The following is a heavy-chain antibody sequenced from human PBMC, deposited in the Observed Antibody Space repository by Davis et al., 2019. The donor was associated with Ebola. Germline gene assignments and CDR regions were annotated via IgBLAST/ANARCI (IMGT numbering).Heavy chain of an antibody. CDR3: ARVGSGGDIDY. D-gene: IGHD2-21*01. CDR2: ISAYNGNT. V-gene: IGHV1-18*01. Sequence: ASVKVSCKASGYTFASYAISWVRQAPGQGLEWMGWISAYNGNTNYAQKVQGRVTMTTDTSTGTAYLDLRSLRSDDTAVYYCARVGSGGDIDYWGQGTLVTVSS. CDR1: GYTFASYA. J-gene: IGHJ4*02.